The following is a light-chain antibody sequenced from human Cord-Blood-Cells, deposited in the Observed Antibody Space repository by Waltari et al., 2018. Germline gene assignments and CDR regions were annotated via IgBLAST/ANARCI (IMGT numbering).Light chain of an antibody. CDR1: QSVSTN. CDR2: GAS. CDR3: QQYNNWPRT. J-gene: IGKJ1*01. Sequence: EIVMTQSPATRSVSPGERATLSCRARQSVSTNLAWYQQKPGQAPRLLIYGASTRATGSPARFRGSGSGTEFTLTISSLQSEDYAVDYCQQYNNWPRTFGQGTKVEIK. V-gene: IGKV3-15*01.